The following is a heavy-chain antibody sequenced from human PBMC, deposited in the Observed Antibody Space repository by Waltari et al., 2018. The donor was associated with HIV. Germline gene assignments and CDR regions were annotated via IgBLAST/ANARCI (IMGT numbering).Heavy chain of an antibody. CDR3: ARVGGTYSPLGY. Sequence: EVQLVESGGDLVQPGGSLRLSCAASGFSFSSFWMSWVRQTPGKGLEWVANIKQDASEKYYVDSVRGRFTISRDNANNSLYLQMNSLRAEDTAVYYCARVGGTYSPLGYWGQGTLVTVSS. J-gene: IGHJ4*02. CDR1: GFSFSSFW. V-gene: IGHV3-7*01. D-gene: IGHD1-26*01. CDR2: IKQDASEK.